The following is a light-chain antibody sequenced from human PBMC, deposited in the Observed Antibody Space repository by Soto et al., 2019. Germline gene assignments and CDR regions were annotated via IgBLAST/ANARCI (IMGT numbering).Light chain of an antibody. V-gene: IGLV2-23*01. Sequence: QSALTQPTSVCGSPGQSVTISCTGTSSDVGSYNLVSWYQHHPGKAPKVMIYEGSKRPSGVSNRFSGSKSGNTASLTISGLQTEDEADYYCCSYADSSNVVFGGGTKLTVL. CDR1: SSDVGSYNL. J-gene: IGLJ2*01. CDR2: EGS. CDR3: CSYADSSNVV.